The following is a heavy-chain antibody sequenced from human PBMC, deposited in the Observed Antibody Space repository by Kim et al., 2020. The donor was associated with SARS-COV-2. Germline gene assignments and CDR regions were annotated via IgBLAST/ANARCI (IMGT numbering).Heavy chain of an antibody. Sequence: QKFQGRVTMTEDTSTDTAYMELSSLRSEDTAVYYCATDYYDSSGYLDAFDIWGQGTMVTVSS. V-gene: IGHV1-24*01. CDR3: ATDYYDSSGYLDAFDI. D-gene: IGHD3-22*01. J-gene: IGHJ3*02.